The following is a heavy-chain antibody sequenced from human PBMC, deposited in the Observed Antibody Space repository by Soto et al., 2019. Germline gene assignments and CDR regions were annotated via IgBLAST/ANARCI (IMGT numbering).Heavy chain of an antibody. CDR1: GFTFSNAW. V-gene: IGHV3-15*01. CDR2: IKSKTDGGTT. CDR3: TSKVYYYGMDV. J-gene: IGHJ6*02. Sequence: PGGSLRLSCAASGFTFSNAWMSWVRQAPGKGLEWVGRIKSKTDGGTTDYAAPVKGRFTISRDDSKNTLYLQMNSLKTEDTAAYYCTSKVYYYGMDVWGQGTTVTVSS.